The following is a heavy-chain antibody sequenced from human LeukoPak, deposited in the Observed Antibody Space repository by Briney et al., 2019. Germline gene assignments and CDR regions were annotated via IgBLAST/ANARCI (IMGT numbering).Heavy chain of an antibody. D-gene: IGHD3-16*02. CDR2: IIPILGIA. Sequence: SVKVSCKASGGTFSSYAISWVRQAPGQGLEWMGRIIPILGIANYAQKFQGRVTITADKSTSTAYMELSSLRSEDTAVYYCALRLGELSSPFDPWGQGTLDTVSS. J-gene: IGHJ5*02. CDR3: ALRLGELSSPFDP. CDR1: GGTFSSYA. V-gene: IGHV1-69*04.